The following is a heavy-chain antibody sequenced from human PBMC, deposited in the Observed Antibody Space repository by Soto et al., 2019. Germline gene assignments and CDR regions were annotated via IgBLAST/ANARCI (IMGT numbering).Heavy chain of an antibody. V-gene: IGHV3-30*18. CDR3: AKETGITMVRGAHFDY. CDR1: GFTFSSYG. J-gene: IGHJ4*02. D-gene: IGHD3-10*01. CDR2: ISYDGSNK. Sequence: QVQLVESGGGVVQPGRSLRLSCAASGFTFSSYGMHWVRQAPGKGLEWVAVISYDGSNKYYADSVKGRFTISRDNSKNTLYLQMNSLRAEDTAVYYCAKETGITMVRGAHFDYWGQGTLVTVSS.